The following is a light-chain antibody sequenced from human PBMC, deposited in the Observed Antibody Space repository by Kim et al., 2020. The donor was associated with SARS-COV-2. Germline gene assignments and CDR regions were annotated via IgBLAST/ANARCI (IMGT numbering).Light chain of an antibody. J-gene: IGLJ3*02. CDR1: NIESKS. CDR3: QVWDTNSDQGV. Sequence: YELTQPPSESVAPGKTATITCGGNNIESKSVHWFQQKPGQAPVLVIYYDSDRPSGIPERFSGSNSGNTATLTISRVEAGDEADYYCQVWDTNSDQGVFGGGTQLTVL. CDR2: YDS. V-gene: IGLV3-21*04.